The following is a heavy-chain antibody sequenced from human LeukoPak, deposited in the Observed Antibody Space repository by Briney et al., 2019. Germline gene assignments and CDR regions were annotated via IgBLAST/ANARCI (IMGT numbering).Heavy chain of an antibody. D-gene: IGHD2-2*01. CDR2: ISGSGGST. V-gene: IGHV3-23*01. Sequence: GGSPRLSCAASGFTFDDYGMSWVRQAPGKGLEWVSAISGSGGSTYYADSVKGRFTISRDNSKNTLYLQMNSLRAEDTAVYYCATVVVPAATDYWGQGTLVTVSS. CDR1: GFTFDDYG. J-gene: IGHJ4*02. CDR3: ATVVVPAATDY.